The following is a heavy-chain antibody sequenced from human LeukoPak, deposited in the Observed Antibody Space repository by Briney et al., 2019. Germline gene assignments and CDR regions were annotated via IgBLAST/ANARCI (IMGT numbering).Heavy chain of an antibody. CDR2: ISAYNGNT. D-gene: IGHD5-12*01. V-gene: IGHV1-18*01. CDR1: GYTFTSYG. CDR3: AREYSGYDWGHFDY. J-gene: IGHJ4*02. Sequence: GASVKVSXKASGYTFTSYGISWVRQAPGQGLEWIGWISAYNGNTNYAQKLQGRVTMTTDTSTSTAYIELRSLRSDDTAVYYCAREYSGYDWGHFDYWGQGTLVTVSS.